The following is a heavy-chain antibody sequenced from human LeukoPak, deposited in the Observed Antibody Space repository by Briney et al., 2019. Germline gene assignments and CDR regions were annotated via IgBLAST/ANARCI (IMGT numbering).Heavy chain of an antibody. CDR2: IYYSGST. Sequence: SETLSLTCTVSGGSISSSSYYWGWIRQPPGKGLEWIGRIYYSGSTYYHPSRKSQVTISVDTSQNQFSLKLSSVTAADTAVYYCARILEWFDPWGQGTLVTVSS. CDR3: ARILEWFDP. V-gene: IGHV4-39*07. CDR1: GGSISSSSYY. J-gene: IGHJ5*02.